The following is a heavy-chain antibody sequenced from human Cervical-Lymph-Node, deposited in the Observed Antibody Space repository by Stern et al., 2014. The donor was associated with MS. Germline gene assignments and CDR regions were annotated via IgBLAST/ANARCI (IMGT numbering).Heavy chain of an antibody. J-gene: IGHJ5*02. V-gene: IGHV1-69*01. Sequence: MQLVESGAEVNKPGSSVKVSCKASGGTFSSYAISWGRQAPGQGLERMGVLLPIFGTANSAQKFQGRVTITADESPSTAYMELSSLRSEDTAVYYCARDRGAAAVHINWFDPWGQGTLVTVSS. CDR1: GGTFSSYA. D-gene: IGHD6-13*01. CDR2: LLPIFGTA. CDR3: ARDRGAAAVHINWFDP.